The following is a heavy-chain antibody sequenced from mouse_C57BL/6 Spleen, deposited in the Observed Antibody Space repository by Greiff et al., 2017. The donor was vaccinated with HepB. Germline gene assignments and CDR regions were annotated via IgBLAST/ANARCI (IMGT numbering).Heavy chain of an antibody. CDR1: GYSITSGYD. V-gene: IGHV3-1*01. CDR3: ARDSSSYGGAMDY. J-gene: IGHJ4*01. D-gene: IGHD1-1*01. CDR2: ISYSGST. Sequence: EVMLVESGPGMVKPSQSLSLTCTVTGYSITSGYDWHWIRHFPGNKLEWMGYISYSGSTNYNPSLKSRISITHDTSKNHFFLKLNSVTTEDTATYYCARDSSSYGGAMDYWGQGTSVTVSS.